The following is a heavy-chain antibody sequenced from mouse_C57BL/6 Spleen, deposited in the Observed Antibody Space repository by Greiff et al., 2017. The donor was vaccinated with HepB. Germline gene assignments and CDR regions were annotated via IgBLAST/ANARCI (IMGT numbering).Heavy chain of an antibody. CDR3: ARVYDGYLYYYAMDY. Sequence: EVQLQQSGPELVKPGASVKISCKASGYTFTDYYMNWVKQSHGKSLEWIGDINPNNGGTSYNQKFKGKATLTVDKSSSTAYMELRSLTSEDSAVYYCARVYDGYLYYYAMDYWGQGTSVTVSS. J-gene: IGHJ4*01. CDR2: INPNNGGT. V-gene: IGHV1-26*01. D-gene: IGHD2-3*01. CDR1: GYTFTDYY.